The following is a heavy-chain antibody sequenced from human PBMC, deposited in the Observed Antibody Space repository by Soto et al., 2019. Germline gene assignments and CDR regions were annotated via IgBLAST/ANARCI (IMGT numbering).Heavy chain of an antibody. CDR2: ISGSGGST. V-gene: IGHV3-23*01. CDR3: AKGTSPYYYYYMDV. J-gene: IGHJ6*03. Sequence: EVQLLESGGGLVQPGGSLRLSCAASGFTFSSYVMSWVRQAPGKGLEWVSAISGSGGSTYYADSVKGRFTISRDNSKNTLYLQMNSLRAEDTAVYYCAKGTSPYYYYYMDVWGKGTTVTVSS. CDR1: GFTFSSYV. D-gene: IGHD2-2*01.